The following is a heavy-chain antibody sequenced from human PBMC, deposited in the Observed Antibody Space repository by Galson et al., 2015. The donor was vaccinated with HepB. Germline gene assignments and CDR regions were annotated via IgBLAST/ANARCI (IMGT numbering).Heavy chain of an antibody. J-gene: IGHJ5*02. V-gene: IGHV3-21*01. CDR3: ARDHRSSWYIENWFDP. CDR2: ISSSSSDI. D-gene: IGHD6-13*01. Sequence: SLRLSCAASGFTFSRYNMHWVRQAPGKGLEWVASISSSSSDIYYPDSVKGRFTISRDDAKNSLHLQMNSLGAEDTAVYYCARDHRSSWYIENWFDPWGQGTLVTVSS. CDR1: GFTFSRYN.